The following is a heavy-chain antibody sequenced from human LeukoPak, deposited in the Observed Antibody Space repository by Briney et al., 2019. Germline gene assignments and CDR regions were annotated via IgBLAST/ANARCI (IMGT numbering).Heavy chain of an antibody. CDR1: GGSISSYY. D-gene: IGHD6-13*01. CDR3: ASLSSSSWYNY. CDR2: IYTSGST. Sequence: TSETLSLTCTVSGGSISSYYWSWIRQPAGKGLEWIGRIYTSGSTNYNPSLKSRVTMSVDTSKNQFSLKLSSVTAADTAVYYCASLSSSSWYNYWGQGTLVTVSS. V-gene: IGHV4-4*07. J-gene: IGHJ4*02.